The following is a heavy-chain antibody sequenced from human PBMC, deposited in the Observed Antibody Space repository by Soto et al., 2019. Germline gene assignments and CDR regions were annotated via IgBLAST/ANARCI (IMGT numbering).Heavy chain of an antibody. V-gene: IGHV3-30*09. CDR3: ARGGRGLRGAFDV. Sequence: QELLVESGGGGVQPGRALRLSCAASGFTFSSFAMHWFRQAPGKGLEWVSVLSFNGLRQFYPDSIRGRLAISRDNSKNTLYLQLDSLRPDDTAVYYSARGGRGLRGAFDVWGQGTEVSVS. D-gene: IGHD3-16*01. CDR2: LSFNGLRQ. CDR1: GFTFSSFA. J-gene: IGHJ3*01.